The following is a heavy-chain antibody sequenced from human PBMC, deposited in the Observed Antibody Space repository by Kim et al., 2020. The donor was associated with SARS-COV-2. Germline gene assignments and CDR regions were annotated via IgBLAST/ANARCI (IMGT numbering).Heavy chain of an antibody. V-gene: IGHV3-49*03. CDR1: GFTFGDYA. J-gene: IGHJ4*02. Sequence: GGSLRLSCTASGFTFGDYAMSWFRQAPGKGLEWVGFIRSKAYGGTTEYAASVKGRFTISRDDSKSIAYLQMNSLKTEDTAVYYCTRDQPYSSSWSTNWGQGTLVTVSS. CDR3: TRDQPYSSSWSTN. D-gene: IGHD6-13*01. CDR2: IRSKAYGGTT.